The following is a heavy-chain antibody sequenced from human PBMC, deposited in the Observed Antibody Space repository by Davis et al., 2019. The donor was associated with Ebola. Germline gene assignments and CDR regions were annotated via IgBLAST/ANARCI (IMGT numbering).Heavy chain of an antibody. CDR2: ISALNGNT. CDR1: GYNFTNYG. D-gene: IGHD2-8*01. Sequence: ASVKVSCKTSGYNFTNYGISWVRQAPGQGFEWMGWISALNGNTHYSQKLQGRVTMTTDTSTSTAYMELRSLRSDDTAVYYCAREGGMVYAMGASDYWGQGTLVTVSS. J-gene: IGHJ4*02. V-gene: IGHV1-18*01. CDR3: AREGGMVYAMGASDY.